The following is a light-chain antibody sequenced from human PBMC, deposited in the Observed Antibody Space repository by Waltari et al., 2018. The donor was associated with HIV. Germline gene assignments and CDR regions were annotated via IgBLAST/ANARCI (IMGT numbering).Light chain of an antibody. CDR2: KDS. CDR3: YSAANNNLRI. J-gene: IGLJ2*01. V-gene: IGLV3-27*01. Sequence: SYELTQPSSVSVSPGQTAKTTCSGDLLTEKNARWFQQKPGQAPVLLIFKDSERPSGIPERFSGSSSESTVTLTISGAQVEDEGDYYCYSAANNNLRIFGGGTKLTVL. CDR1: LLTEKN.